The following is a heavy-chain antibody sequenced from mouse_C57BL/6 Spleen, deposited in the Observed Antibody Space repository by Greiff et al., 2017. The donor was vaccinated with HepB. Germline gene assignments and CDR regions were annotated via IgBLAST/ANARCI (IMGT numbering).Heavy chain of an antibody. V-gene: IGHV2-4*01. D-gene: IGHD1-1*01. CDR1: GFSLTSYG. Sequence: VQVVESGPGLVQPSQSLSITCTVSGFSLTSYGVHWVRQPPGKGLEWLGVIWSGGSTDYNAAFISRLSISKDNSKSQVFFKMNSLQADDTAIYYCAKRGYGSYYYAMDYWGQGTSVTVSS. CDR2: IWSGGST. J-gene: IGHJ4*01. CDR3: AKRGYGSYYYAMDY.